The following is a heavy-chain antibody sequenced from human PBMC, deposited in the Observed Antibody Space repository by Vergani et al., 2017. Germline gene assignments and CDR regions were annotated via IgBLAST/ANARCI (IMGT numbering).Heavy chain of an antibody. CDR2: ISAYNGNT. CDR3: ARSPPSVSSLYSSSWYGDY. CDR1: GYTFTSYG. Sequence: QVQLVQSGAEVKKPGASVKVSCKASGYTFTSYGISWVRQAPGQGLEWMGWISAYNGNTNYAQKLQGRVTMTTDTSTSTAYMELSSLRSEDTAVYYCARSPPSVSSLYSSSWYGDYWGQGTLVTVSS. V-gene: IGHV1-18*01. J-gene: IGHJ4*02. D-gene: IGHD6-13*01.